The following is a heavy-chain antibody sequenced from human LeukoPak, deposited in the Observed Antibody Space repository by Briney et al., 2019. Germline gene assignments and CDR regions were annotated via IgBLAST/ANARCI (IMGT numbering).Heavy chain of an antibody. J-gene: IGHJ6*03. CDR3: AATTHPYYYYVDV. D-gene: IGHD1-26*01. CDR2: IYYSGST. CDR1: GGSISSGGYY. V-gene: IGHV4-31*03. Sequence: PSETLSLTCTVSGGSISSGGYYWSWIRQHPGKGLEWIGYIYYSGSTYYNPSLKSRVTISVDTSKNQFSLKLSSVTAADTAVYYCAATTHPYYYYVDVWGKGTTVTISS.